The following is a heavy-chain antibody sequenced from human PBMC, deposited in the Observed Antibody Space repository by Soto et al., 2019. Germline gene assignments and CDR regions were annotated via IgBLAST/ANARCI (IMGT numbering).Heavy chain of an antibody. D-gene: IGHD6-13*01. Sequence: EVQLVQSEAEVKRPGESLRISCQGSGYTFSNQWIAWVRQMPGKGLEWMGLTHPGNSESRYSPSIQGQVTMSVDKSINTAFLQWSSLKASDSAMYYCATHTSTGYWDCWGQGTLVTVSS. CDR2: THPGNSES. V-gene: IGHV5-51*03. J-gene: IGHJ4*02. CDR1: GYTFSNQW. CDR3: ATHTSTGYWDC.